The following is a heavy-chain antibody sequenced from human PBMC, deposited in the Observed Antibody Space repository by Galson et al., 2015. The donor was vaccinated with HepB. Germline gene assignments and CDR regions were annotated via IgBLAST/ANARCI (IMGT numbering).Heavy chain of an antibody. Sequence: SVKVSCKASGGTFSSYAISWVRQAPGQGLEWMGGIIPIFGTANYAQKFQGRVTITADESTSTAYMELSGLRSEDTAVYYCARSGYSYGPTFDYWGQGTLVTVSS. CDR3: ARSGYSYGPTFDY. CDR2: IIPIFGTA. D-gene: IGHD5-18*01. V-gene: IGHV1-69*13. CDR1: GGTFSSYA. J-gene: IGHJ4*02.